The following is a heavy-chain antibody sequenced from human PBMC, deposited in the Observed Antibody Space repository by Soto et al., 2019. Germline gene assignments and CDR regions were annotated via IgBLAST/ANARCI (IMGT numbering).Heavy chain of an antibody. Sequence: RLSCAAAGFAFSTYAMTWVRQAPGKGLEWVSVISGSGGSSYYVASVEGRFTISRDNSKNTLFLQMNGLRAEDTAVYYCAKVTKRAAAGRYEYYKYGMDVWGQGTTVTVSS. CDR1: GFAFSTYA. D-gene: IGHD6-13*01. CDR3: AKVTKRAAAGRYEYYKYGMDV. J-gene: IGHJ6*02. CDR2: ISGSGGSS. V-gene: IGHV3-23*01.